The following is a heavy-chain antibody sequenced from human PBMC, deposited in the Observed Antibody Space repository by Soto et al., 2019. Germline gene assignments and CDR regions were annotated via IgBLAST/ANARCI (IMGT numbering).Heavy chain of an antibody. CDR1: WFNLKTYA. CDR2: ISSSGSRT. D-gene: IGHD6-19*01. J-gene: IGHJ4*02. Sequence: GGSLRLSCAASWFNLKTYAMRWVRQAPGRGLEWVSAISSSGSRTYYADSVKGRFTISRDNSKNALFLEMNSLRAEDTALYYCAKERREVVSGTGDSWGRGTLVTVSS. V-gene: IGHV3-23*01. CDR3: AKERREVVSGTGDS.